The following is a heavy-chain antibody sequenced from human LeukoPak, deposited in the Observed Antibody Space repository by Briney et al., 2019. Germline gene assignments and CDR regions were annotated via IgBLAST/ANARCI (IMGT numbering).Heavy chain of an antibody. CDR3: ARDLRVAAALDY. CDR1: GFTVSSNY. J-gene: IGHJ4*02. V-gene: IGHV3-66*01. D-gene: IGHD6-13*01. Sequence: GGSLRLSCAASGFTVSSNYMSWVRQVPGKGLEWVSVIYSGGSTYYADSVKGRFTISRDNSKNTLYLQMNSLRAEDTAVYYCARDLRVAAALDYWGQGTLVTVSS. CDR2: IYSGGST.